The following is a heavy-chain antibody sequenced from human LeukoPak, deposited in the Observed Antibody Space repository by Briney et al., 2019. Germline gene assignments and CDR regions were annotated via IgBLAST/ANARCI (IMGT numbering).Heavy chain of an antibody. Sequence: GASVKVSCKVSGYTLTELSMHWVRQAPGKGLEWMGGFDPEDGETIYAQEFQGRVTMTEDTSTDTAYMELSSLRSEDTAVYYCATAVVVGDAFDIWGQGTMVTVSS. CDR1: GYTLTELS. D-gene: IGHD1-26*01. CDR2: FDPEDGET. V-gene: IGHV1-24*01. J-gene: IGHJ3*02. CDR3: ATAVVVGDAFDI.